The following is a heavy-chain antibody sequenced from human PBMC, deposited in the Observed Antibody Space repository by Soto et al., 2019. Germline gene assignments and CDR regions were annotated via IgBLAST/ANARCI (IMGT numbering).Heavy chain of an antibody. CDR1: GGSISSGDYY. CDR2: IFYTGST. J-gene: IGHJ6*02. Sequence: QVQLQESGPGLVKPSQTLSLTCTVSGGSISSGDYYWSWIRQSPGTGLVWIGYIFYTGSTYYNPSLRSRLAISVDTSKNQFSLKLSSVTAADAAVYYCAREPLKWYGMDVWGQGTTVTVSS. CDR3: AREPLKWYGMDV. V-gene: IGHV4-30-4*01. D-gene: IGHD1-26*01.